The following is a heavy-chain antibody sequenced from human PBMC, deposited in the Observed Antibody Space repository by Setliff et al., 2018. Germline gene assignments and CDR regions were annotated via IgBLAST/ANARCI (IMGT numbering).Heavy chain of an antibody. CDR1: GGSFSGYY. Sequence: KTSETLSLTCAVYGGSFSGYYWSWIRQPPGKGLEWIGEINHSGSTNYNPSLKSRVTISVDTSKNQFSLKLSSVTAADTAVYYCARDLGHGGDSDYWGQGILVTVSS. D-gene: IGHD2-21*02. CDR2: INHSGST. V-gene: IGHV4-34*01. CDR3: ARDLGHGGDSDY. J-gene: IGHJ4*02.